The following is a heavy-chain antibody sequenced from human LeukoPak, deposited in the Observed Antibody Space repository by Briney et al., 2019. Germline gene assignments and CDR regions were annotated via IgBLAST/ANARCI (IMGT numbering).Heavy chain of an antibody. D-gene: IGHD5-18*01. J-gene: IGHJ4*02. CDR3: ARIVDTAMVSKGYYFDY. CDR1: GGSISSDY. Sequence: SETLSLTCTVSGGSISSDYWSWIRQPPGKGLEWIGYIYYSGSTNYNPSLKSRVTISVDTSKNQFSLKLSSVTAADTAVYYCARIVDTAMVSKGYYFDYWGQGTLVTVSS. CDR2: IYYSGST. V-gene: IGHV4-59*01.